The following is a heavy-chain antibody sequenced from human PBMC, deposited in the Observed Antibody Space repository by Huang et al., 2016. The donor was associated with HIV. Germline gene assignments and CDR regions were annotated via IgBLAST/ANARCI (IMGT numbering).Heavy chain of an antibody. CDR3: ASNGYSSSWGDPFDI. CDR2: RKDAGSEK. CDR1: GFTFSSYW. D-gene: IGHD6-13*01. V-gene: IGHV3-7*01. Sequence: EVQLVESGGGSVQPGGYLRLSCAAAGFTFSSYWMSWVRQAPGKGLDGVANRKDAGSEKYDVNSVMGQSTMSRDNAKNSLYLQMNSLRAEETAMYYCASNGYSSSWGDPFDIWGQGTMVTVSS. J-gene: IGHJ3*02.